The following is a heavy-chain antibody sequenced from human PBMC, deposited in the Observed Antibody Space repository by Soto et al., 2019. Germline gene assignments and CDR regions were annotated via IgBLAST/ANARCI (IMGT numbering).Heavy chain of an antibody. CDR2: ISADKGNT. V-gene: IGHV1-3*01. CDR1: GYKFSTYV. CDR3: THGMGV. J-gene: IGHJ6*02. Sequence: ASVKVSCKASGYKFSTYVIHWVRQAPGQRPEWMGWISADKGNTKYSPRFQGRVTMTRDASASTVYMELSSLGSEDTAVYYCTHGMGVWGQGTTVTVSS.